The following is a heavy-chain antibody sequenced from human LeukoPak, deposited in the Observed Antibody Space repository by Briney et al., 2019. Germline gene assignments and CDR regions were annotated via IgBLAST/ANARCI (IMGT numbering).Heavy chain of an antibody. J-gene: IGHJ5*02. V-gene: IGHV4-34*01. CDR1: GGSFSGYY. D-gene: IGHD5-24*01. Sequence: SETLSLTCAVYGGSFSGYYWSWIRQPPGKGLEWIGEINHSGSTNYNPSLKSRVTISVDTSKNQFSLKLSSVTAADTAVYYCAPMATIGGNWFDPWGQGTLVTVSS. CDR2: INHSGST. CDR3: APMATIGGNWFDP.